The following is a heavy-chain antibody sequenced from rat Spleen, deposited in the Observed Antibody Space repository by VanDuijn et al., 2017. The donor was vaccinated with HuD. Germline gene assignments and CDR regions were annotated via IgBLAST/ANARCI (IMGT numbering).Heavy chain of an antibody. D-gene: IGHD4-3*01. CDR3: VRHNSGYGVMDA. CDR1: GFTFSTFP. J-gene: IGHJ4*01. CDR2: ISSGGGGT. Sequence: EVQLVESGGGLVQPGRSLKLSCTASGFTFSTFPMVWVRQAPKKGLEWVASISSGGGGTYYADSVEGRFTISRDNAKSTLYLQMDSLRSGETATCYCVRHNSGYGVMDAWGQGASVTVSS. V-gene: IGHV5-25*01.